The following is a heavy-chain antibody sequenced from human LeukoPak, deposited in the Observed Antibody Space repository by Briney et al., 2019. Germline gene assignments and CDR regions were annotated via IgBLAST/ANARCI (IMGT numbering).Heavy chain of an antibody. CDR1: GGTFSSYT. Sequence: SVKVSCKASGGTFSSYTISWVRRAPGQGLEWMGGIVPMFGTTNYAQKFQARVTITTDESTSTAYMELSSLRSEDTAVYYCAREGGGSGSYSSYYFDYWGQGTLVTVSS. J-gene: IGHJ4*02. CDR3: AREGGGSGSYSSYYFDY. CDR2: IVPMFGTT. D-gene: IGHD3-10*01. V-gene: IGHV1-69*05.